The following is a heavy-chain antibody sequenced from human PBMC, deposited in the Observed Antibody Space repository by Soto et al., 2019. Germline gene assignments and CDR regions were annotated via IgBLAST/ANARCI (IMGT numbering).Heavy chain of an antibody. CDR3: AWGGGGTVTTLAFDY. V-gene: IGHV4-30-2*01. CDR2: FYPSGNT. CDR1: GDSISSGLYP. D-gene: IGHD4-17*01. Sequence: QLQLQESGSGLVKPSQTLSLTCAVSGDSISSGLYPWRWIRQPPGKGLEWIGYFYPSGNTYYNPSRNVRVTISANRSKDQFFLLISWVTAADTAVYYCAWGGGGTVTTLAFDYWGQGTLVTVSS. J-gene: IGHJ4*02.